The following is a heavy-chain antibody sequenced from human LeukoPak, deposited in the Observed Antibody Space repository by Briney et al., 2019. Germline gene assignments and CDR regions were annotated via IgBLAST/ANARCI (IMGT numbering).Heavy chain of an antibody. V-gene: IGHV5-51*01. J-gene: IGHJ4*02. CDR1: GYTFSDNW. CDR2: IWPGDSDA. D-gene: IGHD5-12*01. CDR3: ARLFWGYSGYDGGGDH. Sequence: GESLKISCQGSGYTFSDNWIAWVRQKPGKGLEWMGIIWPGDSDAKYRPSLQGQVTFSVDKSISTAYIELNSLKISDTAIYYCARLFWGYSGYDGGGDHWGQGTLVTVSS.